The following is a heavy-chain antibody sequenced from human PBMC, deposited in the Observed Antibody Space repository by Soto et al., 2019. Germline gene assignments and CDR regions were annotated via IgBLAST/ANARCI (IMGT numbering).Heavy chain of an antibody. V-gene: IGHV5-10-1*01. J-gene: IGHJ6*02. CDR3: ARRLAAAGTYYYYGMDV. CDR2: IDPSDSYT. CDR1: GYSFTSYW. D-gene: IGHD6-13*01. Sequence: GESLKISCKGSGYSFTSYWISWVRQMPGKGLEWMGRIDPSDSYTNYSPSFQGHVTISADKSISTAYLQWSSLKASDTAMYYCARRLAAAGTYYYYGMDVWGQVTTVTVSX.